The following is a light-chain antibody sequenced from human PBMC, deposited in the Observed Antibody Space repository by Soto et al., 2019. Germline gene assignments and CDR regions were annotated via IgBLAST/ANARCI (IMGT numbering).Light chain of an antibody. CDR2: DAS. V-gene: IGKV3-11*01. J-gene: IGKJ1*01. Sequence: EIVMTQSPASLSVSPGERASLSCRAGQSVSSNLAWYQQKPGQAPRLLIYDASKRATGIPARFSGSGFGTDYTLTISSLEPEDFAVYYCQQRSKWRTFGQGTKVDIK. CDR1: QSVSSN. CDR3: QQRSKWRT.